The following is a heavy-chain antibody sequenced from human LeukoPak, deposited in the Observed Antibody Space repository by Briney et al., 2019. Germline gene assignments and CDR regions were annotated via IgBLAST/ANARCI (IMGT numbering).Heavy chain of an antibody. V-gene: IGHV3-53*01. Sequence: PGGSLRLSCAASGFTFSSNYMSWVRQAPGKGLEWVSVIYSGGSTYYADSVKGRFTISRDNSNNTLYLQLKSMRAEDTAVYYCARDSGYSSGWLDYWGQGTLVTVSS. CDR3: ARDSGYSSGWLDY. CDR1: GFTFSSNY. D-gene: IGHD6-19*01. CDR2: IYSGGST. J-gene: IGHJ4*02.